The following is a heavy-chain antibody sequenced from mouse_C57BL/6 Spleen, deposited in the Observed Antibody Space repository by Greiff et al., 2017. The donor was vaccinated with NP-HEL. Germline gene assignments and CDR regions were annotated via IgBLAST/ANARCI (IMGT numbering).Heavy chain of an antibody. CDR3: AIYYYGSSYRYFDV. CDR2: IYPRSGNT. J-gene: IGHJ1*03. V-gene: IGHV1-81*01. CDR1: GYTFTSYG. D-gene: IGHD1-1*01. Sequence: VQLQESGAELARPGASVKLSCKASGYTFTSYGISWVKQRTGQGLEWIGEIYPRSGNTYYNEKFKGKATLTADKSSSTAYMELRSLTSEDSAVYFCAIYYYGSSYRYFDVWGTGTTVTVSS.